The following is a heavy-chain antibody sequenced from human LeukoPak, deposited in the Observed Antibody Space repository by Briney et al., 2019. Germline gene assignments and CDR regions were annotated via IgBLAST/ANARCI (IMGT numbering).Heavy chain of an antibody. CDR2: IIPILGIA. CDR1: GGTFSSYA. V-gene: IGHV1-69*04. D-gene: IGHD6-13*01. Sequence: SVKVSCTASGGTFSSYAISWVRQAPGQGLEWMGRIIPILGIANYAQKFQGRVTITADKSTSTAYMELSSLRSEDTAVYYCASAAGTPAVTWYYFDYWGQGTLVTVSS. J-gene: IGHJ4*02. CDR3: ASAAGTPAVTWYYFDY.